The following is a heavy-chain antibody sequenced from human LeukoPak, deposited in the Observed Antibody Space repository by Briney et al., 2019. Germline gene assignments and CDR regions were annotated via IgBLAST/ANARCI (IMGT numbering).Heavy chain of an antibody. J-gene: IGHJ4*02. V-gene: IGHV3-48*04. D-gene: IGHD5-24*01. CDR1: GFTFSSYS. Sequence: GGSLRLSCAASGFTFSSYSMNWDRQAPGKGLEWVSYISSSSSTIYYADSVKGRFTISRDNAKNSLYLQMNSLRAEDTAVYYCARRGRDGIDYWGQGTLVTVSS. CDR3: ARRGRDGIDY. CDR2: ISSSSSTI.